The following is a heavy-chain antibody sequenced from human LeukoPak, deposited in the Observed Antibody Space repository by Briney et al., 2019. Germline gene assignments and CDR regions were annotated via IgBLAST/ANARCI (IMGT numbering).Heavy chain of an antibody. CDR2: ISGSGGIT. D-gene: IGHD1-26*01. V-gene: IGHV3-23*01. Sequence: GGSLRLSCAAAGFTFSSYAMSWVRQAPGKGLEWVSAISGSGGITSYADSVKGRFTISRDNSKNTLYLQMNSLRAEDTAVYYCAKGDTTWELPHDYWGQGTLVTVSS. CDR1: GFTFSSYA. J-gene: IGHJ4*02. CDR3: AKGDTTWELPHDY.